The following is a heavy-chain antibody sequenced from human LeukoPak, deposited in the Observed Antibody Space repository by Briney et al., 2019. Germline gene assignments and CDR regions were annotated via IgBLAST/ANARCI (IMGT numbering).Heavy chain of an antibody. D-gene: IGHD6-13*01. J-gene: IGHJ3*02. CDR1: GGSFSGYY. CDR2: INHSGST. V-gene: IGHV4-34*01. CDR3: ASTLYSSTWWAFDI. Sequence: PSETLSLTCAVYGGSFSGYYWSWIRQPPGKGLEWIGEINHSGSTNYNPSLKSRVTMSVDTSKNQFSLKLSSVTAADTAVYYCASTLYSSTWWAFDIWGQGTMVTVSS.